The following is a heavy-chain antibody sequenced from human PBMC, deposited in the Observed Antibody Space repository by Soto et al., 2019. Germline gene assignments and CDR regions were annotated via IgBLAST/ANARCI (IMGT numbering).Heavy chain of an antibody. Sequence: SETLSLTCTVSSGSISSGDYYWNWIRQHPGKGLQWIGYIYYSGSTYYNPSLQSRVTISLDTSKNQFSLKLSSVTAADTAVYYCERDRAYYDTGTIGVPNYYGMDVWGQGTTVTVSS. CDR3: ERDRAYYDTGTIGVPNYYGMDV. CDR1: SGSISSGDYY. J-gene: IGHJ6*02. D-gene: IGHD3-22*01. CDR2: IYYSGST. V-gene: IGHV4-31*03.